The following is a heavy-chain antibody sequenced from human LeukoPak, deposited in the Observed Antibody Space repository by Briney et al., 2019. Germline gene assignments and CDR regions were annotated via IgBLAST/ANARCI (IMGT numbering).Heavy chain of an antibody. J-gene: IGHJ4*02. V-gene: IGHV3-64*01. CDR2: ISDNGGST. CDR3: ARGWNDDY. CDR1: GFTFNSYA. D-gene: IGHD1-1*01. Sequence: GGSLRLSCAAPGFTFNSYAMHWVRQAPGKGLEYVSAISDNGGSTYYANSVKGRFTISRDNSKNTLYLQMGSLRLDDMAVYYCARGWNDDYWGPGTLVTVSS.